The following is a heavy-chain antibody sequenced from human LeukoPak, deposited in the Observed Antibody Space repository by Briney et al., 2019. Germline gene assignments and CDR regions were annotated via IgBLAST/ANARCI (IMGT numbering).Heavy chain of an antibody. D-gene: IGHD4-17*01. J-gene: IGHJ4*02. V-gene: IGHV4-59*01. CDR1: GGSISSYY. CDR2: IYYSGST. CDR3: ARGFAYGDTGSFDH. Sequence: PSETLSLTCTVSGGSISSYYWSWIRQPPGKGLEWIGYIYYSGSTTYNPSLKSRVTISVDTSKNQFSLKLNSVTAADTAMYYCARGFAYGDTGSFDHWGQGTLVTVSS.